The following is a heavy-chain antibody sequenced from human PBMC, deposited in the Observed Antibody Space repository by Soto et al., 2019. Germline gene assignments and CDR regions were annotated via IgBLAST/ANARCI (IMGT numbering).Heavy chain of an antibody. CDR3: ARDKSPYSSGWHNRHFDY. D-gene: IGHD6-19*01. V-gene: IGHV3-30-3*01. CDR1: GFTFSSYA. J-gene: IGHJ4*02. CDR2: ISYDGSNK. Sequence: QVQLVESGGGVVQPGRSLRLSCAASGFTFSSYAMHWVRQAPGKGLEWVAVISYDGSNKYYADSVKGRFTISRDNSKNTLHLQMNSLKTEDTAVYYCARDKSPYSSGWHNRHFDYWGQGTLVTVSS.